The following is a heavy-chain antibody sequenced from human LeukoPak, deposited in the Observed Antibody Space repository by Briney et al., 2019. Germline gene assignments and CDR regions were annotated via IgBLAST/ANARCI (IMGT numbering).Heavy chain of an antibody. CDR3: ARQMATILDGILDY. J-gene: IGHJ4*02. Sequence: PGRSLRLSCAASGFTFSNYAIHWVCQAPGKGLEWVSVISYDGTNKYYADSVKGRFTISRDNSKNTLYLQMNSLKTEDTALYYCARQMATILDGILDYWGQGTLVTVSS. CDR2: ISYDGTNK. V-gene: IGHV3-30*04. D-gene: IGHD5-24*01. CDR1: GFTFSNYA.